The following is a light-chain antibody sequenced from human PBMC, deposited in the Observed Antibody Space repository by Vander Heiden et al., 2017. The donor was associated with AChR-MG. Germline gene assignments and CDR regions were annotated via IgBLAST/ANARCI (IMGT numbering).Light chain of an antibody. J-gene: IGLJ3*02. CDR1: SGRSSKA. V-gene: IGLV4-69*01. CDR3: HTRGTGIHGV. Sequence: QLVLTLSPSASASLGAPVKLTCARSSGRSSKAIAWHQQQPEKGPRYLMTLNSDGSHSKGDGIPDRFSGSSSGAERYLPISSLLSEVEADYYCHTRGTGIHGVFGGGTKLTVL. CDR2: LNSDGSH.